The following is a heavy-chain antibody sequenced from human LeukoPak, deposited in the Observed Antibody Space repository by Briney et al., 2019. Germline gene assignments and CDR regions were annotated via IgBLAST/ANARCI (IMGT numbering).Heavy chain of an antibody. D-gene: IGHD6-13*01. Sequence: SETLSLTCTVSGDSISSYYWSWIRQPPEQGLEWIGYIYYSGSTNYNPSLKSRVTISVDTSKNQFSLKLSSVTAADTAVYYCARVYYSSSYDYWYFDLWGRGTLVTVSS. J-gene: IGHJ2*01. CDR3: ARVYYSSSYDYWYFDL. CDR1: GDSISSYY. CDR2: IYYSGST. V-gene: IGHV4-59*01.